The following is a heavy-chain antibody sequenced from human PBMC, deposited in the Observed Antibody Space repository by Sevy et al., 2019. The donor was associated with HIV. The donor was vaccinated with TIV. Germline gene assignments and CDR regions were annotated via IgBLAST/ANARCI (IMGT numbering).Heavy chain of an antibody. J-gene: IGHJ4*02. CDR1: VFTFGDCA. Sequence: GGSLRLSCTTSVFTFGDCAMSWFRQAPGKGLEWVGFIRSRAYGGTTEYTASVKGRFTISRDDSNSIAYLQMDSLKTEDTAVYYSSRVLGWAAPEQLYYWGQGTLVTVSS. CDR3: SRVLGWAAPEQLYY. D-gene: IGHD1-1*01. V-gene: IGHV3-49*01. CDR2: IRSRAYGGTT.